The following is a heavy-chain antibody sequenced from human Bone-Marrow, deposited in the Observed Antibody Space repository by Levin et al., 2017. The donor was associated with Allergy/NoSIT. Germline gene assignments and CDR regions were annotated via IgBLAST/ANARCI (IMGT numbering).Heavy chain of an antibody. CDR1: GGSISSSNYY. D-gene: IGHD3-10*01. Sequence: PSETLSLTCTVSGGSISSSNYYWGWIRQSPGKGLEWIGSIYYSGSTYYNPSLKSRVTMSVDTSKSEFSLKLSSVTAADTAVYYCARQMYFYGSGNSRPSYIDYYGMDVWGQGTTVTVSS. CDR2: IYYSGST. V-gene: IGHV4-39*01. CDR3: ARQMYFYGSGNSRPSYIDYYGMDV. J-gene: IGHJ6*02.